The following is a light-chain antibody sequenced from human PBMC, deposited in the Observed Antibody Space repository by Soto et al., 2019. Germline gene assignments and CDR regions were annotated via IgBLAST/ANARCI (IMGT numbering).Light chain of an antibody. J-gene: IGKJ1*01. V-gene: IGKV3-15*01. CDR3: QQYNNWPWT. CDR1: QSVSSN. Sequence: EIVMTQSPATLSVSPGERATVSCRASQSVSSNLAWYQQKPGQAPRLLIYGASTRATGIPARFSGSGSGTEFTLTISSLQSEDLAVYYCQQYNNWPWTFGQGTKVDIK. CDR2: GAS.